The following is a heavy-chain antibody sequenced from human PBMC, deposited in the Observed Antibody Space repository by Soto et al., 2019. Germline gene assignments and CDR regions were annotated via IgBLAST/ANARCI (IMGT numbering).Heavy chain of an antibody. CDR1: GFTFNNYA. V-gene: IGHV3-23*01. D-gene: IGHD2-8*01. CDR2: ISPNNDST. Sequence: GGSLSLSCAASGFTFNNYAMTWVRQAPGRGLEWVSIISPNNDSTYYADSVKGRFTISRDNSQNTVFLQMNSLIAEDTAIYFCAKVRLTDYLRYAPHLWGQGTLVTVSS. CDR3: AKVRLTDYLRYAPHL. J-gene: IGHJ3*01.